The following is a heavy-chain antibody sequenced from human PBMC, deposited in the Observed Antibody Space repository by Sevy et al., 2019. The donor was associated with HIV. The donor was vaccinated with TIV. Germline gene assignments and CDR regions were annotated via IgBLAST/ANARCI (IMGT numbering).Heavy chain of an antibody. Sequence: GGSLRLSCAASGFTFSNAWMSWVRQAPGKGLEWVGRIKSKTDGGTTDYAAPVKGRFTISRDDSKNTLYLQMNSLKTEDTAVYYCTTDPGPGSSSWYRDAFDIWGQGTMVTVSS. CDR2: IKSKTDGGTT. V-gene: IGHV3-15*01. CDR1: GFTFSNAW. CDR3: TTDPGPGSSSWYRDAFDI. J-gene: IGHJ3*02. D-gene: IGHD6-13*01.